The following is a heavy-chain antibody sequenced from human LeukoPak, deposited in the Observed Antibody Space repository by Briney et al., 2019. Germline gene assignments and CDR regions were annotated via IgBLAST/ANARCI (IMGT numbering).Heavy chain of an antibody. D-gene: IGHD2-21*01. CDR1: GFTFTSYG. V-gene: IGHV3-33*08. CDR3: AQGIPIPATHPIDY. Sequence: GGSLRLSCAASGFTFTSYGMHWVRQAPGKGPEWVAMIWYDGSHKKYADSVEGRFSISRDTSKNTLYLQMNSLRADDTAVYYCAQGIPIPATHPIDYWGQGSLVSVSS. J-gene: IGHJ4*02. CDR2: IWYDGSHK.